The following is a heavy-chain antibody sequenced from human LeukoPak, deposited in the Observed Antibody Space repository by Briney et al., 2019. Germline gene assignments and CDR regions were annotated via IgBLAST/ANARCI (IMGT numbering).Heavy chain of an antibody. D-gene: IGHD3-16*02. CDR1: GFTFSSYG. CDR3: AYSTGRFGGVIPNLASDY. V-gene: IGHV3-30*02. CDR2: IRYDGSNK. Sequence: GGSLRLSCAASGFTFSSYGMHWVRQAPGKGLEWVAFIRYDGSNKYYADSVKGRFTISRDNSKNTLYLQMNSLRAEDTAVYYCAYSTGRFGGVIPNLASDYWGQGTLVTVSS. J-gene: IGHJ4*02.